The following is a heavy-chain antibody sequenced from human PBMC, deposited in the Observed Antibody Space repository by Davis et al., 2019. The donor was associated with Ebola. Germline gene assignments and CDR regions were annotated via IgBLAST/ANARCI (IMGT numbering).Heavy chain of an antibody. J-gene: IGHJ3*02. CDR2: IYTGDSDT. Sequence: GESLKISCKDSGNSFNTHWIGWVRQLPGKGLEWMGIIYTGDSDTRYSPSFRGQVTISADKSFKTAFLQWSSLKASDTARYYCATLRRTITGMDDGFDIWGQGTMVTVSS. CDR3: ATLRRTITGMDDGFDI. CDR1: GNSFNTHW. V-gene: IGHV5-51*01. D-gene: IGHD1-20*01.